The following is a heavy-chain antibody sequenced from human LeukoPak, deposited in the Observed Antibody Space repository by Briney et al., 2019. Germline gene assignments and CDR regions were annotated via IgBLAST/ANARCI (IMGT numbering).Heavy chain of an antibody. CDR2: ISSSSYI. V-gene: IGHV3-21*01. CDR3: ARGSEGYCSGGGCYYGMDV. D-gene: IGHD2-15*01. J-gene: IGHJ6*01. CDR1: GFTFSSYT. Sequence: GGSLRLSCAASGFTFSSYTMNWVRQAPGKGLEWVSYISSSSYIYYADSVKGRFSISRDNAENSLYLQMNSLRAEDTAVYYCARGSEGYCSGGGCYYGMDVWGQGTTVTVSS.